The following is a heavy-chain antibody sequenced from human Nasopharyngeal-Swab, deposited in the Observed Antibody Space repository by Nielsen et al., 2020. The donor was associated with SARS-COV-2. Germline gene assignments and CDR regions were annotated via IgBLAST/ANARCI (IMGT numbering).Heavy chain of an antibody. J-gene: IGHJ6*02. Sequence: GESLKISCAASGFTFNNYNFNWVRQAPGKGLERVSSISSSSSYIYYADSVKGRFTISRDNAKNSLYLQMNSLRAEDTAVYYCARDGLDYDFWSAYFMDVWGQGTTVTVS. CDR2: ISSSSSYI. V-gene: IGHV3-21*01. CDR3: ARDGLDYDFWSAYFMDV. D-gene: IGHD3-3*01. CDR1: GFTFNNYN.